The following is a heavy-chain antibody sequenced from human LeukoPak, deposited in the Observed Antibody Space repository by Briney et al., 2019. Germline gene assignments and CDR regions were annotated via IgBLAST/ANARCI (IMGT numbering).Heavy chain of an antibody. CDR3: ARSYPGDFWSGSWFDP. J-gene: IGHJ5*02. CDR2: IIPIFGTA. CDR1: GGTFSSYA. V-gene: IGHV1-69*05. D-gene: IGHD3-3*01. Sequence: ASVKVSCKASGGTFSSYAISWVRRAPGQGLEWMGGIIPIFGTANYAQKFQGRVTITTDESTSTAYMELSSLRSEDTAVYYCARSYPGDFWSGSWFDPWGQGTLVTVSS.